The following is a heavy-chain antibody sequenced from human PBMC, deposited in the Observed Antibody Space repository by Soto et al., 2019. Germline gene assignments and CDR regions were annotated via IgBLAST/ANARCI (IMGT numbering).Heavy chain of an antibody. Sequence: PGGSLRLSCAASGFTFSSYAMSWVRHAPGKGLEWVSAISGSGGSTYYADSVKGRFTISRDNSKNTLYLQMNSLRAEDTAVYYCAKKVKGFYALNYFDYWGQGTLVTVSS. CDR1: GFTFSSYA. CDR2: ISGSGGST. D-gene: IGHD3-16*01. J-gene: IGHJ4*02. CDR3: AKKVKGFYALNYFDY. V-gene: IGHV3-23*01.